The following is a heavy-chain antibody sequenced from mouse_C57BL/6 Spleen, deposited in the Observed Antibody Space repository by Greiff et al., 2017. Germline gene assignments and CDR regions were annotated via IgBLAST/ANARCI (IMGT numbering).Heavy chain of an antibody. Sequence: QVQLQQPGAELVMPGASVKLSCKASGYTFTSYWMHWVKQRPGQGLEWIGEIDPSDSYTNYNQKFKGKSTLTVDKSSSTAYMQLSSLTSEDSAVYYCAKAIPYGNYWYFDVWGTGTTVTVSS. D-gene: IGHD2-1*01. CDR2: IDPSDSYT. V-gene: IGHV1-69*01. CDR1: GYTFTSYW. J-gene: IGHJ1*03. CDR3: AKAIPYGNYWYFDV.